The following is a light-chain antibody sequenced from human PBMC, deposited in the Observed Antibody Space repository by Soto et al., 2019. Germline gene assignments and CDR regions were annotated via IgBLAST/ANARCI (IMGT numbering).Light chain of an antibody. CDR2: DAS. CDR1: QDISNY. V-gene: IGKV1-33*01. J-gene: IGKJ3*01. CDR3: QQYDNLRVT. Sequence: DIQMTQSPSSLSASIGDRVAITCQANQDISNYLNWYQQKPGKAPKLLIYDASNLEIGVPSRFSGSGSGTEFTFTISSLQPEDIATYYCQQYDNLRVTFGPGTKVDFK.